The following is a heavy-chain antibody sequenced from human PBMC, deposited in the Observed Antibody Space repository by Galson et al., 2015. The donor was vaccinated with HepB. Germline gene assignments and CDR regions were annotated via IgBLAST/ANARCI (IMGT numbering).Heavy chain of an antibody. CDR2: IKQDGSEK. Sequence: SLRLSCAASGFTFSSYWMSWVRQAPGKGLEWVANIKQDGSEKYYVDSVKGRFTISRDNAKNSLYLQMNSLRAEDTAVYYCARDLGSYWGDAVVVMENWYFDLWGRGTLVTVSS. J-gene: IGHJ2*01. V-gene: IGHV3-7*03. D-gene: IGHD3-22*01. CDR1: GFTFSSYW. CDR3: ARDLGSYWGDAVVVMENWYFDL.